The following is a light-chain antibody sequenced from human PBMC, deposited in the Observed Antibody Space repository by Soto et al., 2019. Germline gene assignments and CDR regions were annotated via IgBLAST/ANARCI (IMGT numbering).Light chain of an antibody. Sequence: DIPMTQSPSSLSASVGDRVTITCQASQDISNYLNWYQQKPGKAPKLLIYDAYDLETGVTSRFSGSGFGTKFTFNISSLQPEDIATYYCKEYKNLPGVTFGPGTKVDIK. J-gene: IGKJ3*01. CDR1: QDISNY. CDR3: KEYKNLPGVT. V-gene: IGKV1-33*01. CDR2: DAY.